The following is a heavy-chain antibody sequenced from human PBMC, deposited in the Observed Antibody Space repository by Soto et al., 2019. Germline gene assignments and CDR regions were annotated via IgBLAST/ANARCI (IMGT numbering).Heavy chain of an antibody. CDR2: IKSKTDGGTT. CDR1: GFTFSNAW. J-gene: IGHJ6*02. V-gene: IGHV3-15*07. CDR3: TTSSSWYNQYYYYYYGMDV. Sequence: GGSLRLSCAASGFTFSNAWMNWVRQAPGKGLEWVGRIKSKTDGGTTDYAAPVKGRFTISRDDSKNTLYLQMNSLKTEDTAVYYCTTSSSWYNQYYYYYYGMDVWGQGTTVTVSS. D-gene: IGHD6-13*01.